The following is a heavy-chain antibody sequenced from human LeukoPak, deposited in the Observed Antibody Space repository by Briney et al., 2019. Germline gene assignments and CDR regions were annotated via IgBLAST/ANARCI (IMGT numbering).Heavy chain of an antibody. CDR1: GGSISSGGYY. J-gene: IGHJ4*02. D-gene: IGHD3-22*01. V-gene: IGHV4-31*03. Sequence: SQTLSLTCTVSGGSISSGGYYWSWIRQHPGKGLEWIGYIYYSGSTYYNPSLKSRVTISVDMSKNQFSLKLSSVTAADTAVYYCARSQADYDSSGYYFDYWGQGTLVTVSS. CDR3: ARSQADYDSSGYYFDY. CDR2: IYYSGST.